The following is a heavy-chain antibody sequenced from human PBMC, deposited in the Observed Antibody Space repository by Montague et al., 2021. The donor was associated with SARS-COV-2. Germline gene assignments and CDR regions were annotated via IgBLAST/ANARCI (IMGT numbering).Heavy chain of an antibody. V-gene: IGHV4-39*07. CDR1: GRSIISTSSY. CDR3: VRVSWYYYGSGAFDY. CDR2: ISHRENT. J-gene: IGHJ4*02. D-gene: IGHD3-10*01. Sequence: SETLSLTCTVSGRSIISTSSYWGWIRQPPGGGLEWIVSISHRENTFYNPSLKSPVTISVDTSKNQFSLKMISVTAADTGIYYCVRVSWYYYGSGAFDYWGQGTLVTVSA.